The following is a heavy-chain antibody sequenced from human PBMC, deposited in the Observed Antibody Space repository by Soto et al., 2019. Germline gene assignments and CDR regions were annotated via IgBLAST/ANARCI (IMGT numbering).Heavy chain of an antibody. V-gene: IGHV3-30*18. Sequence: QVQLVESGGGVVQPGRSLRLSCAASGFTFSSYGMHWVRQAPGKGLEWVAVISYDGSNKYYADSVKGRFTISRVNSKNTLYLQMNSQRAEDTAVYYCAKPHQLSVDTAKVGYGMDVWGQGTTVTVSS. CDR3: AKPHQLSVDTAKVGYGMDV. J-gene: IGHJ6*02. CDR2: ISYDGSNK. CDR1: GFTFSSYG. D-gene: IGHD5-18*01.